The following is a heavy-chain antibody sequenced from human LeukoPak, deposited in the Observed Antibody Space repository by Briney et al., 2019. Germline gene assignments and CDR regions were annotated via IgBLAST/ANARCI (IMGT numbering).Heavy chain of an antibody. CDR3: ARDVGLWFGELLGDAFDV. CDR2: IYYSGST. J-gene: IGHJ3*01. V-gene: IGHV4-39*07. CDR1: GGSISSSSYY. D-gene: IGHD3-10*01. Sequence: SETLSLTCTVSGGSISSSSYYWGWIRQPPGKGLEWIGSIYYSGSTYYNPSLKSRVTISVDTSKNQFSLKLSSVAAADTAVYYCARDVGLWFGELLGDAFDVWGQGTMVTVSS.